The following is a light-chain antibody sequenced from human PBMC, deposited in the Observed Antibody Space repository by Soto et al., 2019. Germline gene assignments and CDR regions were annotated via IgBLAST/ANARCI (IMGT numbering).Light chain of an antibody. Sequence: DIQMTQSPSTLSASFGDRVTITCRASQSISTWLAWYEQKPGKAPKLLIYAASSLQSGVPSRFSGSGSGTEFTLTISSLQPDDFATYYCQQYNTYSPTFGQGTKVDIK. CDR3: QQYNTYSPT. V-gene: IGKV1-5*01. J-gene: IGKJ1*01. CDR1: QSISTW. CDR2: AAS.